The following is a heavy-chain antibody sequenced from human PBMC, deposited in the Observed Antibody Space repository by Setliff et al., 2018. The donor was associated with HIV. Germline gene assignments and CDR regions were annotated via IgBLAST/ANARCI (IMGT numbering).Heavy chain of an antibody. CDR2: ISSRSSTI. J-gene: IGHJ4*02. Sequence: PGGSLRLSCAASGFTFSSYGMHWVRQAPGKGLEWVSSISSRSSTIYYADSVKGRFTISRDNARSALYLQMNSLRAEDTAVYYCAKGPGYSSSWYYFNYWGQGTLVTVSS. CDR1: GFTFSSYG. CDR3: AKGPGYSSSWYYFNY. D-gene: IGHD6-13*01. V-gene: IGHV3-48*01.